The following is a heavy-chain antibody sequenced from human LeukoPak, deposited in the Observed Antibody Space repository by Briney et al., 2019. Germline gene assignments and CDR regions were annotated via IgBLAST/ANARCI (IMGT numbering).Heavy chain of an antibody. D-gene: IGHD3/OR15-3a*01. J-gene: IGHJ4*02. Sequence: GASVKVSCKASGYTFTSNYIIWVRRAPGQGLEWVGLMNPRGGATTYSQKFQDRVTLTRDTSTSTFYIELRSLTPEDTALYYCARVLGLANFDDWGQGTLVTVSS. V-gene: IGHV1-46*01. CDR2: MNPRGGAT. CDR3: ARVLGLANFDD. CDR1: GYTFTSNY.